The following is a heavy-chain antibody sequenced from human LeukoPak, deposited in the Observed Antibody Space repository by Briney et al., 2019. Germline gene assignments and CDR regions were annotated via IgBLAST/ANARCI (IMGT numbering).Heavy chain of an antibody. J-gene: IGHJ4*02. D-gene: IGHD6-6*01. CDR3: ARSPPSSSSFGRFDN. CDR2: FDPEDGET. Sequence: GASVKVSCKVSGYTLTELSMHWVRQAPGKGLEWMGGFDPEDGETIYAQKFQGRVTMTEDTSTDTAYMELSSLRSEDTAVYYCARSPPSSSSFGRFDNWGQGTLVTVSS. CDR1: GYTLTELS. V-gene: IGHV1-24*01.